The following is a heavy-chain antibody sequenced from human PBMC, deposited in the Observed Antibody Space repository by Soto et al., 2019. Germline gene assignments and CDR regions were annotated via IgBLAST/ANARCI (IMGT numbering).Heavy chain of an antibody. D-gene: IGHD4-17*01. Sequence: QITLKESGPTPVRPTQTLTLTCTFSGFSLSSSGVGVGWIRQPPGKALEWLALIYWDDDKYYSPSLKNRLTLTKDTSKNQVVLTMTNMHPVDTGTYFCAYSPHYGDSFDYWGQGTLVTVSS. V-gene: IGHV2-5*02. CDR2: IYWDDDK. CDR3: AYSPHYGDSFDY. CDR1: GFSLSSSGVG. J-gene: IGHJ4*02.